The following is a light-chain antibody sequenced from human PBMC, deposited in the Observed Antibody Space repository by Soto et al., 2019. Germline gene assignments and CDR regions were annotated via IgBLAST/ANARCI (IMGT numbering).Light chain of an antibody. CDR1: QRFRSS. J-gene: IGKJ3*01. CDR3: QQRSNWPPEVT. Sequence: EIVLTQSPDTLSWPQGERATLSCRASQRFRSSLAWYHQKPGQAPRLLIFDASNGATAIPARFSGSGSGTDFTLTISSLEPEDFAVYYCQQRSNWPPEVTFGPGTKVDIK. V-gene: IGKV3-11*01. CDR2: DAS.